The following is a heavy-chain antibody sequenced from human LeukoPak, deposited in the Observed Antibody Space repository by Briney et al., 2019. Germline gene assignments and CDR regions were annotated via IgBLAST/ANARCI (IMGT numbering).Heavy chain of an antibody. V-gene: IGHV3-74*01. CDR3: ATVFEH. CDR1: GFTLNSNW. CDR2: INEDGRGT. Sequence: GGSLRLSCSVSGFTLNSNWIHWVRQAPGQGLVWVSRINEDGRGTSYADSVKGRFTISKDDAKNTVYLQMNSLRAEDTAVYYCATVFEHWGQGTLVTVSS. J-gene: IGHJ4*02.